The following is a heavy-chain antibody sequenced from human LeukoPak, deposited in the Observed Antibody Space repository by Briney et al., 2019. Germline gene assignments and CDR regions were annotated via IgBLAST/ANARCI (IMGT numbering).Heavy chain of an antibody. CDR3: ATAYSSSWYSSPNWFDP. CDR2: FDPEDGET. CDR1: GYSFRAYA. J-gene: IGHJ5*02. V-gene: IGHV1-24*01. D-gene: IGHD6-13*01. Sequence: ASVKVSCKPSGYSFRAYAISWVRQAPGQRLEWMGGFDPEDGETIYAQKFQGRVTMTEDTSTDTAYMELSSLRSEDTAVYYCATAYSSSWYSSPNWFDPWGQGTLVTVSS.